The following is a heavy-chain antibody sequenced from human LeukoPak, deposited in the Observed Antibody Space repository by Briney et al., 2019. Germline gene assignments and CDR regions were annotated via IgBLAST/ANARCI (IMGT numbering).Heavy chain of an antibody. CDR2: ISSSGSTI. J-gene: IGHJ6*03. CDR3: ARDHGVTMVRGPYYYMDV. D-gene: IGHD3-10*01. V-gene: IGHV3-11*01. CDR1: GFTFSDYY. Sequence: NPGGSLRLSCAASGFTFSDYYMSWIGQAPGKGLEWVSYISSSGSTIYYADSVKGRFTISRDNAKNSLYLQMNSLRAEDTAVCYCARDHGVTMVRGPYYYMDVWGKGTTVTISS.